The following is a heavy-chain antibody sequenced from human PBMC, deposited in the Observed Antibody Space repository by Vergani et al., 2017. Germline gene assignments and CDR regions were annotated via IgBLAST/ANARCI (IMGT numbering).Heavy chain of an antibody. CDR3: AKVGGHPSYYFDY. CDR1: GFTSSSYA. CDR2: ISGSGGST. D-gene: IGHD3-16*01. V-gene: IGHV3-23*01. J-gene: IGHJ4*02. Sequence: EVQLLESGGGLVQPGGSLRLSCAASGFTSSSYAMSWVRQAPGKGLEWVSAISGSGGSTYYADSVKGRFTISRDNSKNTLYLQMNSLRAEDTAVYYCAKVGGHPSYYFDYWGQGTLVTVSS.